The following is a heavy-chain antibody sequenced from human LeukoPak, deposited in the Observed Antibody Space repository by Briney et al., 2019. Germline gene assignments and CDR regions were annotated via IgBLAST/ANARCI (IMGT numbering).Heavy chain of an antibody. CDR3: ARDRVELWLLEGVDY. CDR1: GFTFSDYY. J-gene: IGHJ4*02. Sequence: GGSLRLSCAASGFTFSDYYMSWIRQAPGKGLEWVSYISNSGSTIYYVDSVKGRFTISRDNAKNSLYLQMNSLRAEDTAVYYCARDRVELWLLEGVDYWGQGTLVTVSS. CDR2: ISNSGSTI. D-gene: IGHD5-18*01. V-gene: IGHV3-11*01.